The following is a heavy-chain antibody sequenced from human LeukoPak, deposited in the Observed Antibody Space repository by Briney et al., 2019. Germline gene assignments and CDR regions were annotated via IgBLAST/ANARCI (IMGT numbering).Heavy chain of an antibody. CDR1: GGTFSSYA. CDR3: AREYWDVFPGHFDY. J-gene: IGHJ4*02. CDR2: IIPIFGTA. D-gene: IGHD1-1*01. Sequence: PVASVKVSCKASGGTFSSYAISWVRQAPGQGLEWMGGIIPIFGTANYAQKFQGRVTITADESTSTAYMELSSLRSEDTAVYYCAREYWDVFPGHFDYWGQGTLVTVSS. V-gene: IGHV1-69*13.